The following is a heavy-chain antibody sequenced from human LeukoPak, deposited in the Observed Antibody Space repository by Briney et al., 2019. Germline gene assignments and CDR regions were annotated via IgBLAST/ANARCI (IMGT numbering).Heavy chain of an antibody. CDR1: GFYFYTYG. J-gene: IGHJ4*02. V-gene: IGHV3-30*03. Sequence: EGALRLSCAASGFYFYTYGMHWVRQATGEGLEWVTAISKDGADKYYADSVKGRFTISRDNSKNTVYLQMNSLRPEDTAGYYCATDDISGDYAVFWGQGTLV. CDR3: ATDDISGDYAVF. D-gene: IGHD3-22*01. CDR2: ISKDGADK.